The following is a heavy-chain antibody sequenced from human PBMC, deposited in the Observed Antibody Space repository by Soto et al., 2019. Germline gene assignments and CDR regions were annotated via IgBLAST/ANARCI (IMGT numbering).Heavy chain of an antibody. CDR2: ISDRGGST. Sequence: EVQVLESGGGLVQPGGSLRLSCAASGFTLSNFAMSWVRQAPGKGLEWFAVISDRGGSTDYAASVKGRFTISRDNSSNTVYLQMNNLRAEDTAVYYCARDEYYYASSGYYRFDQWGQGTLVTVSS. V-gene: IGHV3-23*01. J-gene: IGHJ4*02. D-gene: IGHD3-22*01. CDR3: ARDEYYYASSGYYRFDQ. CDR1: GFTLSNFA.